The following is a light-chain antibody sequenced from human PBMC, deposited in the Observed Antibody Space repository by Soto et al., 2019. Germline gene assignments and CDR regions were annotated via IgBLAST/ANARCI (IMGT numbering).Light chain of an antibody. J-gene: IGKJ5*01. CDR2: SAF. CDR3: QQGYTPPIA. Sequence: DIQMTRSASSLSVSRGDRSAITCRASQNIGTCLNWYHQNPGEAHRRLAYSAFRIQSGVPSRFNASGPGTDFTLSISSLQPEDFPTYSFQQGYTPPIAFGQGTRLEI. CDR1: QNIGTC. V-gene: IGKV1-39*01.